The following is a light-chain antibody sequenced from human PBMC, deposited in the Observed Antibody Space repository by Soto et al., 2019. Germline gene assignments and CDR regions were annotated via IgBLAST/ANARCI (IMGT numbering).Light chain of an antibody. Sequence: QSVLTQPASVSGSPGQSITISCTGTSSDAGGYNYVSWYQRHPGKAPKLMIYDVTNRPSGVSNRFSGSKSGNTASLTISGLQAEDEADYYCSSYTSTSSVTFGGGTKLTVL. CDR3: SSYTSTSSVT. CDR1: SSDAGGYNY. J-gene: IGLJ2*01. V-gene: IGLV2-14*01. CDR2: DVT.